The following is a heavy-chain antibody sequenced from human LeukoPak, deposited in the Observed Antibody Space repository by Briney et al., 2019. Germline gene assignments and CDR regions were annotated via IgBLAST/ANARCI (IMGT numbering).Heavy chain of an antibody. D-gene: IGHD2-2*02. J-gene: IGHJ4*02. Sequence: ASVKVSCKASGYTFTGYYMHWVRQAPGQGLEWMGWINPNSGGTNYAQKFQGRVTMTRDTSISTAYMELSSLRSEDTAVYYCARVGRYCSSTSCYINLGLGYWGQGTLVTVSS. V-gene: IGHV1-2*02. CDR1: GYTFTGYY. CDR2: INPNSGGT. CDR3: ARVGRYCSSTSCYINLGLGY.